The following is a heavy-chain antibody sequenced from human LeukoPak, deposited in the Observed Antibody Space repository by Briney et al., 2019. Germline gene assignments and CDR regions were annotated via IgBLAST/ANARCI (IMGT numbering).Heavy chain of an antibody. J-gene: IGHJ4*02. Sequence: PGGSLRLSCAASGFSFRTYGMHWVRQAPGKGLEWVAVISYDGSNKYYADSVKGRFTISRDNSKNTLSLLMDSLRAADTAVYYCAKDQYYYDSSGYYFYFDYWGQGTLVTVSS. CDR2: ISYDGSNK. CDR3: AKDQYYYDSSGYYFYFDY. D-gene: IGHD3-22*01. CDR1: GFSFRTYG. V-gene: IGHV3-30*18.